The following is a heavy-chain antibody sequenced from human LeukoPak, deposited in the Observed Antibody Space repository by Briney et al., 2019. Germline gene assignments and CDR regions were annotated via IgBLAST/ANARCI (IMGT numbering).Heavy chain of an antibody. J-gene: IGHJ3*02. D-gene: IGHD6-19*01. V-gene: IGHV3-21*01. CDR1: GFTFSSYS. CDR2: ISSSSSYI. CDR3: AVAGTNRLDAFDI. Sequence: PGGSLRLSCAASGFTFSSYSMNWVRQAPGKGLEWVSSISSSSSYIYYADSVKGRFTISRDNAKNSLYLQMNSLRAEDTAVYYCAVAGTNRLDAFDIWGQGTMVTVSS.